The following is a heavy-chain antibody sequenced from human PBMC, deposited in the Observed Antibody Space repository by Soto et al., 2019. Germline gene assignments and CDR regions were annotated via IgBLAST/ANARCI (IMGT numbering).Heavy chain of an antibody. D-gene: IGHD6-19*01. J-gene: IGHJ4*02. CDR3: AREGRTSSSGLAY. CDR2: VSGNGDST. Sequence: ASTLTLTTIAYSWVREVPGKGLEWVSTVSGNGDSTSYADSVKGRFTISRDNSKNTLYLQLSSLRVEDTAVYYCAREGRTSSSGLAYSGQGTLVTVSA. V-gene: IGHV3-23*01. CDR1: TLTLTTIA.